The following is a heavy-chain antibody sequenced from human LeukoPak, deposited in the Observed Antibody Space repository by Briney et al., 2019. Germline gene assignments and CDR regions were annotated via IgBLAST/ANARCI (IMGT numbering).Heavy chain of an antibody. D-gene: IGHD6-19*01. Sequence: SQTLSLTCAISGDSVSSNSATWNWIRQSPSRGLEWLGRTYYRSKWYYDYAASVKSRVTIIPDTSRNQFSLQLNSVTPEDTAMYYCARREAGFDYWGQGTLVTVSS. CDR3: ARREAGFDY. V-gene: IGHV6-1*01. J-gene: IGHJ4*02. CDR1: GDSVSSNSAT. CDR2: TYYRSKWYY.